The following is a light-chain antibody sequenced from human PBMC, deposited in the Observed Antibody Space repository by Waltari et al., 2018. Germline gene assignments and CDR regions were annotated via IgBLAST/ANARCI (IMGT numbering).Light chain of an antibody. J-gene: IGKJ4*01. CDR1: PSVSYTASNKHY. V-gene: IGKV4-1*01. CDR2: WES. CDR3: QQYYTTPLT. Sequence: DIVMTPSPDSLAVSLGERAPIICKSSPSVSYTASNKHYLAWYQQKPGQPPQLIIYWESNRESGVPDRFSGSGSVTYFTLTISRLQAEDVAVYYCQQYYTTPLTCGGGTKVEI.